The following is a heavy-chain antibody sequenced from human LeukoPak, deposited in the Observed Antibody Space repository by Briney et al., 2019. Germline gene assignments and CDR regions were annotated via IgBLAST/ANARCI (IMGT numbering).Heavy chain of an antibody. V-gene: IGHV3-23*01. CDR3: AKDRDSRQLVSLSDY. J-gene: IGHJ4*02. D-gene: IGHD6-13*01. Sequence: GGPLRPSCPPPGSTFSTYTLSGVAQPPGKGLEWVPAISGSGGSTFYADSVKGRFTISRDNSKSTLYLQMNSLRAEDTAVYYCAKDRDSRQLVSLSDYWGQGTLVTVSS. CDR1: GSTFSTYT. CDR2: ISGSGGST.